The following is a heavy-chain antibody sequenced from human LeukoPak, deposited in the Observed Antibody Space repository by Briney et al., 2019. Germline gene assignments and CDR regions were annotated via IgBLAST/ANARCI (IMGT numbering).Heavy chain of an antibody. CDR2: ISSTGNTM. Sequence: GGSLRLCYAASGFTFSDYYMSWFRQAPGKGLEWISYISSTGNTMFYADSVKGRFTISKDNGKSSLYLKMNSLRAEDTAVYYCARVSPYYYGSGSYYLRYWGQGTMVTVSS. CDR1: GFTFSDYY. V-gene: IGHV3-11*01. J-gene: IGHJ4*02. D-gene: IGHD3-10*01. CDR3: ARVSPYYYGSGSYYLRY.